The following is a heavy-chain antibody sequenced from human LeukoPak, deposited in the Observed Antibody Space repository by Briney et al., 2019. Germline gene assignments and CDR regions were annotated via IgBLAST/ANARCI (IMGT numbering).Heavy chain of an antibody. Sequence: PGGSLRLSCAASGFTFGSYGMHWVRQAPGKGLEWVAFIRYDGSNKYYADSVKGRFTISRDNSKNTLYLQMNSLRAEDTAVYYCAKDSVLYYYDSSGYAPFEYWGQGTLVTVSS. CDR1: GFTFGSYG. CDR3: AKDSVLYYYDSSGYAPFEY. D-gene: IGHD3-22*01. CDR2: IRYDGSNK. V-gene: IGHV3-30*02. J-gene: IGHJ4*02.